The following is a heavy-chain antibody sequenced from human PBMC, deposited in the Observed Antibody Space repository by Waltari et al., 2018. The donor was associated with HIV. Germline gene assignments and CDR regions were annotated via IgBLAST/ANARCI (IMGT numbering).Heavy chain of an antibody. Sequence: QLQLHESGPGLVKPSETLSLTCIVSGFSISSNNYYWGWIRQPPGKGLEWIGNIFYSGTTNCNPSLESRVTISIDTSKSQFSLNLDSVTAADTAIYYCARHKNRGSYFPVDFWGQGTLVAVSS. CDR1: GFSISSNNYY. J-gene: IGHJ4*02. CDR3: ARHKNRGSYFPVDF. D-gene: IGHD1-26*01. CDR2: IFYSGTT. V-gene: IGHV4-39*07.